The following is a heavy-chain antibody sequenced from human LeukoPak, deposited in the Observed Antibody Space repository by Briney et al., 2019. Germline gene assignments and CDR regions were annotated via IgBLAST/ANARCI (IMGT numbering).Heavy chain of an antibody. V-gene: IGHV3-23*01. J-gene: IGHJ4*02. CDR1: GFTFSSYA. Sequence: PGGSLRLSCAASGFTFSSYAMSWVRQAPGKGLEWVSAISGSGGSTYYADSVKGRFTISRDNSKNTLYLQMNSLRAEDTAVYYCAIDPYYYGSGSSSWYYWGQGTLVTVSS. CDR2: ISGSGGST. CDR3: AIDPYYYGSGSSSWYY. D-gene: IGHD3-10*01.